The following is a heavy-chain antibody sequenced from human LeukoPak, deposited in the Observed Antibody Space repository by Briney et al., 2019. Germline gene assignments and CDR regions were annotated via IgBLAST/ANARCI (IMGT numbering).Heavy chain of an antibody. Sequence: GGSLRLSCAASGFTFDDYAMHWVRQAPGKGLEWVSLISGDGGSTYYADPVKGRFTISRDNSKNSLYLQMNSLRTEDTALYYCAKDIGRYCSSTSCYVGQVDYWGQGTLVTVSS. CDR3: AKDIGRYCSSTSCYVGQVDY. D-gene: IGHD2-2*01. CDR2: ISGDGGST. V-gene: IGHV3-43*02. J-gene: IGHJ4*02. CDR1: GFTFDDYA.